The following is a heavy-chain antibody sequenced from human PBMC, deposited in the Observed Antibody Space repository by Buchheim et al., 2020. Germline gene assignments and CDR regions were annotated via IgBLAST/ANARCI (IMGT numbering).Heavy chain of an antibody. CDR2: IYYSGST. Sequence: QVQLQESGPGLVKPSETLSLTCTVSGGSISSYYWSWIRQPPGKGLEWIGYIYYSGSTNYNPSPKSRVTISVDTSKNQFSLKLSSVTAADTAVYYCAGTIAVAGTGWFDPWGQGTL. CDR3: AGTIAVAGTGWFDP. D-gene: IGHD6-19*01. V-gene: IGHV4-59*01. CDR1: GGSISSYY. J-gene: IGHJ5*02.